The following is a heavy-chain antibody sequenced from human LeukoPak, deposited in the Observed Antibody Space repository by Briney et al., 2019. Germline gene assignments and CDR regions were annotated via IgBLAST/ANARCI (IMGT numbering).Heavy chain of an antibody. CDR3: ARALYYDSSGYYYYDY. Sequence: GGSLRLSCAASGFTFSSYAMSWVRQAPGKGLEWVSAISGSGGSTYYADSVKGRFTISRDNSKNTLYLQMNSLRAEDTAVYYCARALYYDSSGYYYYDYWGQGTLVTVSS. V-gene: IGHV3-23*01. CDR2: ISGSGGST. D-gene: IGHD3-22*01. J-gene: IGHJ4*02. CDR1: GFTFSSYA.